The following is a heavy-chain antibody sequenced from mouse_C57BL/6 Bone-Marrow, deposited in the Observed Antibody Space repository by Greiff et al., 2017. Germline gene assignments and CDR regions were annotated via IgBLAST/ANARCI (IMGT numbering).Heavy chain of an antibody. CDR2: IDPANGNT. J-gene: IGHJ2*01. D-gene: IGHD2-2*01. CDR1: GFNIKNTY. V-gene: IGHV14-3*01. CDR3: ARRGYYGYEYFVY. Sequence: EVKLQESVAELVRPGASVKLSCTASGFNIKNTYMHWVKQRPEQGLEWIGRIDPANGNTKYAPKFPGKATITADTSSNTAYLQLSSLTSEDTAIYYCARRGYYGYEYFVYWGQGTTLTVSS.